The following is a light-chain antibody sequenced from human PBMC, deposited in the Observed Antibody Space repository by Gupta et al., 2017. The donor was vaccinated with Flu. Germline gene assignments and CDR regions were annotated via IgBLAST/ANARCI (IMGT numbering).Light chain of an antibody. CDR3: QAWDSSSVV. J-gene: IGLJ2*01. V-gene: IGLV3-1*01. Sequence: SPGNTASITCSGDRLGDKYAFWYQQKPGQYPLLVIYQDSKRPSGIPERFSGSTSGNTATLTIRGTQAMDEADYYCQAWDSSSVVFGGGTKLTVL. CDR1: RLGDKY. CDR2: QDS.